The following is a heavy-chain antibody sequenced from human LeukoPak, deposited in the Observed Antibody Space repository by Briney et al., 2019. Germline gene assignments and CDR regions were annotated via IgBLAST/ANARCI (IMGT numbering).Heavy chain of an antibody. CDR1: GFTFNRCW. Sequence: GGSLRLSCVVSGFTFNRCWMNWVRQAPGKGLEWVAYINPDGRDTYYVDSVKGRFTISRDNAQNSMYLQMNSLRVEDTAVYYCTSWGDTTAEYFQRWGQGTLVTVS. D-gene: IGHD2-21*02. CDR2: INPDGRDT. CDR3: TSWGDTTAEYFQR. V-gene: IGHV3-7*01. J-gene: IGHJ1*01.